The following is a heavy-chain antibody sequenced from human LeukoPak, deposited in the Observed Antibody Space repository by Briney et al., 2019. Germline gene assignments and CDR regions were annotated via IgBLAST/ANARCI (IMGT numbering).Heavy chain of an antibody. CDR1: GFTFGSYG. V-gene: IGHV3-33*05. Sequence: GRSLRLSCAASGFTFGSYGMHWVRQAPGKGLEWVAVIQYDGSNKYYGDSVKGRFTISRDNSKNTLHLQMNSLRAEDTAVYYCARVHRGYSYGRLDYWGQGTLVTVSS. CDR2: IQYDGSNK. D-gene: IGHD5-18*01. J-gene: IGHJ4*02. CDR3: ARVHRGYSYGRLDY.